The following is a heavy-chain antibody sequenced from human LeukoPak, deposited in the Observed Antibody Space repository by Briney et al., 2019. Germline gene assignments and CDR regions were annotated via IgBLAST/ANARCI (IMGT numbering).Heavy chain of an antibody. CDR2: ISSSSNYT. CDR3: ARGTPTTRDFDY. V-gene: IGHV3-21*01. J-gene: IGHJ4*02. D-gene: IGHD4-11*01. Sequence: GGSLTLSCAASGLTFSSYNMNWVRQAPGKGLEWVSFISSSSNYTYYTDSVKGRFTISRDNAKNSLFLQMNSLRAEDTAVYYCARGTPTTRDFDYWGQGTLVTVSA. CDR1: GLTFSSYN.